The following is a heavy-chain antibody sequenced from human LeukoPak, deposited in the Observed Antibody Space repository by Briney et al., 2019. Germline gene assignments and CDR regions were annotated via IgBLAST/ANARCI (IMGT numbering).Heavy chain of an antibody. CDR2: ISGSGGST. J-gene: IGHJ4*02. D-gene: IGHD3-10*01. V-gene: IGHV3-23*01. Sequence: GGSLRLSCAASGFTFSSYAMSWVRQAPGKGLEWVSAISGSGGSTYYADSVKGWFTISRDNSKNTLYLQMNSLRAEDTAVYYCAKQNGVVRGVIIGWGQGTLVTVSS. CDR3: AKQNGVVRGVIIG. CDR1: GFTFSSYA.